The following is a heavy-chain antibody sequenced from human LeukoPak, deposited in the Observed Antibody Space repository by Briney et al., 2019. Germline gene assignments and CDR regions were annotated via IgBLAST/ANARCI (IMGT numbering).Heavy chain of an antibody. CDR1: GFTFSSYA. J-gene: IGHJ6*03. CDR2: ISGGGLST. D-gene: IGHD1-26*01. CDR3: ARGVGANYYYMDV. V-gene: IGHV3-23*01. Sequence: GGSLRLSCVASGFTFSSYAMSWVRQAPGKGLEWVSAISGGGLSTYYADSVKGRFTVSRDSSKNTLYLQMNSLRVEDTAVYYCARGVGANYYYMDVWGKGTTVTVSS.